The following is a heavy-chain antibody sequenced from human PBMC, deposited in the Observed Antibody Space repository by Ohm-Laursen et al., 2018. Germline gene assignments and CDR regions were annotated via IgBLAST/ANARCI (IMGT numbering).Heavy chain of an antibody. CDR2: INWNSGSV. D-gene: IGHD3-22*01. V-gene: IGHV3-9*01. CDR3: AKDESSGYYCPIDY. Sequence: SLRLSCAASGFNFDDYAMHWVRQAPGKGLECVSGINWNSGSVAYAGSVKGRFTISRDNAKSSLYLQMNSLRPEDTALYYCAKDESSGYYCPIDYWGQGTLVTVAS. J-gene: IGHJ4*02. CDR1: GFNFDDYA.